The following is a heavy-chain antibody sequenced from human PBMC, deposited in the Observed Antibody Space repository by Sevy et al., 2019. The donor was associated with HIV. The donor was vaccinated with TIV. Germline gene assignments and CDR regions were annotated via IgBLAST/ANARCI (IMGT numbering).Heavy chain of an antibody. D-gene: IGHD3-22*01. J-gene: IGHJ3*02. CDR1: GFTVSSNY. CDR3: ARVVGEYDSSGYMGAFDI. V-gene: IGHV3-53*04. CDR2: IYSGGST. Sequence: RGSLRLSCAASGFTVSSNYMSWVRQAPGKGLEWVSVIYSGGSTYYADSVKGRFTISRHNSKNTLYLQMNSLRAEDTAVYYCARVVGEYDSSGYMGAFDIWGQGTMVTVSS.